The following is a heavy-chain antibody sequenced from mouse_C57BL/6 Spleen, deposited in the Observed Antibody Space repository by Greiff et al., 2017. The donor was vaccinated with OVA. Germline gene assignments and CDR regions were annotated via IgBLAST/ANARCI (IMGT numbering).Heavy chain of an antibody. Sequence: QVQLQQPGAELVKPGASVKMSCKASGYTFTSYWITWVKQRPGQGLEWIGDIYPGSGSTNYNEKFKSKATLTVDTSSSTAYMQLSSLTSEDAAVYDCARGITTVARYFDYWGQGTTLTVSS. CDR2: IYPGSGST. V-gene: IGHV1-55*01. CDR3: ARGITTVARYFDY. J-gene: IGHJ2*01. D-gene: IGHD1-1*01. CDR1: GYTFTSYW.